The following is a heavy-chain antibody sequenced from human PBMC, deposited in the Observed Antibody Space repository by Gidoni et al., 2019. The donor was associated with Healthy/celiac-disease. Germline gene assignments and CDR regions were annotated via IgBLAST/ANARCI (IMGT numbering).Heavy chain of an antibody. J-gene: IGHJ6*02. CDR2: ISAYNGNT. CDR1: GYTFTSYG. V-gene: IGHV1-18*01. Sequence: QVQLVQSGAEVKKPGASVKVSCKASGYTFTSYGISWVRQAPGQGLEWRGWISAYNGNTNYAQKLQGRVTMTTDTATSTADMELRSLRSDDTAVYYCARDPGYCSGGSCYSDYYYGMDVWGQGTTVTVSS. D-gene: IGHD2-15*01. CDR3: ARDPGYCSGGSCYSDYYYGMDV.